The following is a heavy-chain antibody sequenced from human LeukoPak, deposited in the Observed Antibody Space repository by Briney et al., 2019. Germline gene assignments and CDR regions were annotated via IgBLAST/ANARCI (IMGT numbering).Heavy chain of an antibody. D-gene: IGHD4-23*01. V-gene: IGHV3-30*02. CDR2: IRYDGSNK. J-gene: IGHJ5*02. CDR1: GFTFSSYG. CDR3: AKKGSSYGGPENWFDP. Sequence: GGSLRLSCAASGFTFSSYGMHWVRQAPGKGLEWVAFIRYDGSNKYYADSVKGRFTISRDNSKNTLYLQMNSLRAEDTAVYYCAKKGSSYGGPENWFDPWGQGTLVTVSS.